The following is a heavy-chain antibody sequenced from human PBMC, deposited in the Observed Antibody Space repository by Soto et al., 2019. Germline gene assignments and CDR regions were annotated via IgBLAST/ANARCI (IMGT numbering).Heavy chain of an antibody. CDR2: ISYDGSNK. CDR1: GFTFSSYG. J-gene: IGHJ4*02. V-gene: IGHV3-30*18. D-gene: IGHD3-10*01. CDR3: AKDNYYGSGSYDY. Sequence: QVQLVESGGGVVQPGRSLRLSCAASGFTFSSYGMHWVRQAPGKGLEWVAVISYDGSNKYYADSVKGRFTISRDNSKNTLYLQMNSLRAEDTAVYYCAKDNYYGSGSYDYWGQGTLVTVSS.